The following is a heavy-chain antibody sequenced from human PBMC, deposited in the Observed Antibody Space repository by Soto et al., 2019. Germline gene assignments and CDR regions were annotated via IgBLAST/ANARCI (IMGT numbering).Heavy chain of an antibody. V-gene: IGHV4-59*01. Sequence: SETLSLTCTVSGGSISSYYWSWIRQPPGKGLEWIGYIYYSGSTNYNPSLKSRVTISVDTSKNQFSLKLSSVTAADTAVYYCARGLRFLEWLLYKSGMDVWGQGTTVTVSS. CDR2: IYYSGST. J-gene: IGHJ6*02. CDR3: ARGLRFLEWLLYKSGMDV. CDR1: GGSISSYY. D-gene: IGHD3-3*01.